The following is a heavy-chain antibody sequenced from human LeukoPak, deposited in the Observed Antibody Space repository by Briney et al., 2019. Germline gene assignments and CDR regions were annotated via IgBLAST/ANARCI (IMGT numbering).Heavy chain of an antibody. CDR2: IIPSIGR. V-gene: IGHV1-69*13. Sequence: GASVKVSCKASGGSFDVYTFHWVRLAPGQGLEWLGGIIPSIGRTYGQRLQVRGTFTAADETRRAYMELSNLKSDDSAVYYCPRDPPGYYDINGYYPEFWGQGTLIIVPP. D-gene: IGHD4-17*01. J-gene: IGHJ4*02. CDR3: PRDPPGYYDINGYYPEF. CDR1: GGSFDVYT.